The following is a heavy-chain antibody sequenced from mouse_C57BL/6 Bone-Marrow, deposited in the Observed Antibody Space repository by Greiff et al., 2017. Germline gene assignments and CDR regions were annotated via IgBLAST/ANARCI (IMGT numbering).Heavy chain of an antibody. J-gene: IGHJ3*01. Sequence: VQLQQSGAELVRPGASVKLSCTASGFNIKDDYMHWVKQRPEQGLEWIGWIDPENGDTEYASKFQGKATITADTSSNTAYLQLSSLTSEDTAVYYCSLYYDYAWFAYWCQGTLVTVSA. D-gene: IGHD2-4*01. V-gene: IGHV14-4*01. CDR1: GFNIKDDY. CDR3: SLYYDYAWFAY. CDR2: IDPENGDT.